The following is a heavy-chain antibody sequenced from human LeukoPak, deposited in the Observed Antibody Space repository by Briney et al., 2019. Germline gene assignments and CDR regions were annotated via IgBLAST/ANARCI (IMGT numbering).Heavy chain of an antibody. V-gene: IGHV4-30-4*08. CDR2: IYYSGST. J-gene: IGHJ4*02. CDR3: ARAVYGGSYFQEN. D-gene: IGHD1-26*01. Sequence: SETLSLTCTVSGGSISSGDYYWSWIRQPPGKGLEWIGYIYYSGSTYYNPSLKSRVTISVDTSKNQFSLKLSSVTAADTAVYYCARAVYGGSYFQENWGQGTLVTVSS. CDR1: GGSISSGDYY.